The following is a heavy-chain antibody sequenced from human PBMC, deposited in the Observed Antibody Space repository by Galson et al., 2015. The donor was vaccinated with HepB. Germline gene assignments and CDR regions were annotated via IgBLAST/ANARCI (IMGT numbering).Heavy chain of an antibody. CDR2: IYHSGST. J-gene: IGHJ4*02. V-gene: IGHV4-59*12. CDR3: ARWSAAGLN. Sequence: SETLSLTCTVSGDSISSNYWTWIRQPPGKGLEWIGYIYHSGSTKNNPSLRSRVTTSIDTTKNHFSLKLSSLTAADTAVYYCARWSAAGLNWGQGTLVTVSS. D-gene: IGHD6-13*01. CDR1: GDSISSNY.